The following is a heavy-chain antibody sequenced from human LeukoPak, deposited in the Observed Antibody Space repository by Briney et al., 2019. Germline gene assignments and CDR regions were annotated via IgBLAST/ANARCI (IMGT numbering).Heavy chain of an antibody. D-gene: IGHD1-26*01. CDR3: ARMGSHHFDC. V-gene: IGHV3-7*01. Sequence: PGGSLRLSCAVTGINFSTYAMSWVRQAPGKALEWVANTNPDGGDTYYVDSVKGRFTISRDNAKNSLYLQMNSLRTEDTAVYYCARMGSHHFDCWGQGTLVTVSS. J-gene: IGHJ4*02. CDR2: TNPDGGDT. CDR1: GINFSTYA.